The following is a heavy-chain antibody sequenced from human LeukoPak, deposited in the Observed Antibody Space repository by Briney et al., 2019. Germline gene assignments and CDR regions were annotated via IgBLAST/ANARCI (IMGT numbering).Heavy chain of an antibody. CDR3: ARDKIWYFDL. V-gene: IGHV4-39*01. CDR1: GGSISSSFYY. J-gene: IGHJ2*01. CDR2: IYHSGST. Sequence: PSETLSLTCTVSGGSISSSFYYWGWIRQPPGKGLEWIGSIYHSGSTYYNPSLKSRVTISVDTSRNQFSLNLSSVTAADTAVYYCARDKIWYFDLWGRGTLVTVSS.